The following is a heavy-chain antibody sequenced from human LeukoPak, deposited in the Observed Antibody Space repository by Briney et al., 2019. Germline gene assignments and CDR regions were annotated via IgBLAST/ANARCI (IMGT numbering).Heavy chain of an antibody. CDR1: GYTFTGYY. D-gene: IGHD2-2*01. CDR3: ARSYCSSTSCQPSDY. V-gene: IGHV1-2*02. Sequence: ASVKVSCKASGYTFTGYYMHWVRQAPGQGLEWMGWINPNSGGTNYAQKFQGRVTMTRDTSISTAYMELSRLRSDDTAVYYCARSYCSSTSCQPSDYWGQGTLVTVSS. CDR2: INPNSGGT. J-gene: IGHJ4*02.